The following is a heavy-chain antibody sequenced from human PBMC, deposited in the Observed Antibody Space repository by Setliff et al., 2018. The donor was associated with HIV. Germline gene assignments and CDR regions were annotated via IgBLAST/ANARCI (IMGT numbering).Heavy chain of an antibody. Sequence: GASVKVACKASGYSFTDYYMHWVRQAPGQGLEWMGIINPSGGSTSYVQKCKGRVTMTGETSTSTVYMELSSLRSEDTAVYYCARVGAYGGGDCYGWPADAFDIWGQGTMVTVSS. V-gene: IGHV1-46*01. CDR1: GYSFTDYY. J-gene: IGHJ3*02. D-gene: IGHD2-21*02. CDR2: INPSGGST. CDR3: ARVGAYGGGDCYGWPADAFDI.